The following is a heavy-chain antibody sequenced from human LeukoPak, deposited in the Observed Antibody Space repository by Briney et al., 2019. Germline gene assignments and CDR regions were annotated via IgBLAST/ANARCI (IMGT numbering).Heavy chain of an antibody. CDR3: ARPTLTWGSGPDY. J-gene: IGHJ4*02. CDR2: ISSSSSYI. Sequence: TGGSLRLSCAASGFTFSTYAMNWFGQAPGKGLDWVSPISSSSSYIYYADSVKGRFTISRDNAKNSLYLQMNSLRAEDTAVYYCARPTLTWGSGPDYWGQGTLVTVSS. D-gene: IGHD7-27*01. V-gene: IGHV3-21*01. CDR1: GFTFSTYA.